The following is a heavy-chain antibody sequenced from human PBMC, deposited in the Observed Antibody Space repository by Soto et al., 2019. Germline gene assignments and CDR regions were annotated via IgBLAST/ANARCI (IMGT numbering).Heavy chain of an antibody. J-gene: IGHJ4*02. D-gene: IGHD3-22*01. CDR1: GFTFSGYG. CDR2: ISGGGTST. V-gene: IGHV3-23*01. Sequence: PGGSLRLSCAAFGFTFSGYGMSWVRQAPGKGLEWVSGISGGGTSTYYADSVKGRFTISRDNSNNTLYLQMNSLRAEDTAIYYCAKEGNLYYYDSSGYYFQTPFDYWGRGTLVTVSS. CDR3: AKEGNLYYYDSSGYYFQTPFDY.